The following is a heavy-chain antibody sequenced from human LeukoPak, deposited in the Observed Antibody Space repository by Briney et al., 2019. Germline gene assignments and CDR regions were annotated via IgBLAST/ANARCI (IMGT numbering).Heavy chain of an antibody. D-gene: IGHD2-15*01. CDR1: GGSFSGYY. J-gene: IGHJ4*02. CDR2: INHSGST. V-gene: IGHV4-34*01. Sequence: SETLSLTCAVYGGSFSGYYWSWIRQPPGKGLEWIGEINHSGSTNYNPSLKSRVTISVDTSKNQFSLKLSSVTAADTAVYYCARDAGALGWFDYWGQGTLVTVSS. CDR3: ARDAGALGWFDY.